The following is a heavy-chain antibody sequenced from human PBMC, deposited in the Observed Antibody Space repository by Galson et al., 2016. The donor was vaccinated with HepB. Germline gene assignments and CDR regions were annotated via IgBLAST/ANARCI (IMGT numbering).Heavy chain of an antibody. Sequence: SLRLSCAASGFTFSGYAMAWVRQAPGKGLEWVSGMSDSGDIYYAPTVKGRFTISRDNSKNTVYLQLTSLRAEDTAVYYCAKDKRGHSSAWYWYFDYWGPGTLVSVSS. CDR3: AKDKRGHSSAWYWYFDY. J-gene: IGHJ4*02. D-gene: IGHD6-13*01. CDR2: MSDSGDI. V-gene: IGHV3-23*01. CDR1: GFTFSGYA.